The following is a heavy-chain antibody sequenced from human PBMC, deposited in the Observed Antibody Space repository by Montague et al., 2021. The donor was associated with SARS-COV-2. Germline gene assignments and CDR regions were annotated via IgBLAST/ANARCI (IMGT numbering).Heavy chain of an antibody. CDR2: IFFNRGP. V-gene: IGHV4-59*01. D-gene: IGHD4-11*01. Sequence: SETLSLTCTVSGVSINEYFWTWIRQTPGKGLEWIGYIFFNRGPIHNASLKNRVTISLDTSKCQVSLRLTSVTAADTAVYFCVSGRDGSYSHFHFWGQGALVTVSS. CDR1: GVSINEYF. J-gene: IGHJ1*01. CDR3: VSGRDGSYSHFHF.